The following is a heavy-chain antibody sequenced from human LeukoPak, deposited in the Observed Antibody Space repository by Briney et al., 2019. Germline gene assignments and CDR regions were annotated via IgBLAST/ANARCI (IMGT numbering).Heavy chain of an antibody. CDR3: ARDQRRTSCFYY. CDR2: IYYTGTT. Sequence: SETLSLSCTVSGGSMSDYYWSWIRQPTGKGLEWIGYIYYTGTTNYNPSLKSRVTILVDTSKNQFSLKLNSVTAADTGVYYCARDQRRTSCFYYWGQGNLVTVSS. D-gene: IGHD2-2*01. J-gene: IGHJ4*02. V-gene: IGHV4-59*01. CDR1: GGSMSDYY.